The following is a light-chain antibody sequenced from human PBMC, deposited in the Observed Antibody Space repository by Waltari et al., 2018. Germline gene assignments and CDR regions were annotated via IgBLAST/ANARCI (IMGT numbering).Light chain of an antibody. V-gene: IGKV3-20*01. CDR2: GAS. J-gene: IGKJ1*01. CDR1: QRVSRA. CDR3: QHYLRLPVT. Sequence: EIVLTQSPGTLSLSLGERATVSCRASQRVSRALAWYQQKPGQAPRLLIYGASTRATGIPDRCSGSGSGTDFSLTISRLEPDDFAVYYCQHYLRLPVTFGQGTTVEI.